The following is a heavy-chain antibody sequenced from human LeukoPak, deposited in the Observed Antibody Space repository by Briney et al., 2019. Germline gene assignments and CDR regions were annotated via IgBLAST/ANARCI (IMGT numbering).Heavy chain of an antibody. V-gene: IGHV3-48*03. CDR1: GFTFSSYE. CDR3: ARMVRGVMEFDP. D-gene: IGHD3-10*01. Sequence: GGSLRLSCAASGFTFSSYEMNWVRQAPGKGLEWVSYISSSGSTIYYADSVKGRFTISRDNAKNSLYLQMNSLRAEDTAVYYCARMVRGVMEFDPWGQGTLVTVSS. J-gene: IGHJ5*02. CDR2: ISSSGSTI.